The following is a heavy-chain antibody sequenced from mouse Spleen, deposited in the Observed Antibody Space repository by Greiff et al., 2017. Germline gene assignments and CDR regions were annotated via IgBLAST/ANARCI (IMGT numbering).Heavy chain of an antibody. CDR3: ARDFITTVVGYFDV. CDR2: ISYDGSN. D-gene: IGHD1-1*01. Sequence: EVQLKESGPGLVKPSQSLSLTCSVTGYSITSGYYWNWIRQFPGNKLEWMGYISYDGSNNYNPSLKNRISITRDTSKNQFFLKLNSVTTEDTATYYCARDFITTVVGYFDVWGTGTTVTVSS. J-gene: IGHJ1*03. CDR1: GYSITSGYY. V-gene: IGHV3-6*01.